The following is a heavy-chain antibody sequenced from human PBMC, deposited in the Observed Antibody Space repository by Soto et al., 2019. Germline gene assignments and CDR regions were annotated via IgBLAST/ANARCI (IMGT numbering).Heavy chain of an antibody. V-gene: IGHV1-18*01. CDR3: ARGRTRALDY. CDR1: GYIFTSQG. J-gene: IGHJ4*02. D-gene: IGHD1-7*01. CDR2: ISTYNGNP. Sequence: QIQLVQSGAEVKKPGASVKVSCKASGYIFTSQGISWVRQAPGQGLEWMGWISTYNGNPNYAQKLQGGVTMTTNTSTTTAFLELRSLTSDDTAVYYCARGRTRALDYWGQGTPVIVSS.